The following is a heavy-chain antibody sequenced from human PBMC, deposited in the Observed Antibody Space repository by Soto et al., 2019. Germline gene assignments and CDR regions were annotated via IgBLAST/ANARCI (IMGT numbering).Heavy chain of an antibody. CDR3: ASAPVVSPVPYGMDV. D-gene: IGHD2-15*01. V-gene: IGHV1-69*06. CDR1: GGTFSSYA. Sequence: QVQLVQSGAEVKKPGSSVKVSCKASGGTFSSYAFSWVRQAPGQGLEWMGGIIPIYGTATYARKFQGRVTITADKSTNTAYMDLSSLRSEDTAVYYCASAPVVSPVPYGMDVWGQGTTVTVSS. J-gene: IGHJ6*02. CDR2: IIPIYGTA.